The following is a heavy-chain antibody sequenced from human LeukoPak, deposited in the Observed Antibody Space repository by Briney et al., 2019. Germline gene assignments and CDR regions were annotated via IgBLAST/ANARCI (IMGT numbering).Heavy chain of an antibody. Sequence: GRSLRLSCAASGFTFSSYGMHWVRQAPGKGLEWVAVIWYDGSNKYYADSGKGRFTISRDNSKNTLYLQMNSLRAADTAVYYCARLKGVATPFHYWGQGTLVTVSS. V-gene: IGHV3-33*01. CDR1: GFTFSSYG. CDR2: IWYDGSNK. J-gene: IGHJ4*02. D-gene: IGHD5-12*01. CDR3: ARLKGVATPFHY.